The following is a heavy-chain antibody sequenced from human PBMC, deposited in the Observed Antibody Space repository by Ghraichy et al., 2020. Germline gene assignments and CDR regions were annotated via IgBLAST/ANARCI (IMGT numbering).Heavy chain of an antibody. V-gene: IGHV1-24*01. CDR2: FDPEDGET. CDR1: GYTLTELS. J-gene: IGHJ6*02. CDR3: ATGDLNYYYYGMDV. Sequence: ASVKVSCKVSGYTLTELSMHWVRQAPGKGLEWMGGFDPEDGETIYAQKFQGRVTMTEDTSTDTAYMELSSLRSEDTAVYYCATGDLNYYYYGMDVWGQGTTVTVSS.